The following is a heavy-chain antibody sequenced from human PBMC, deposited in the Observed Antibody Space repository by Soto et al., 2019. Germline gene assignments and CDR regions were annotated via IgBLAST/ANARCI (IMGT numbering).Heavy chain of an antibody. CDR2: VFYTGFT. J-gene: IGHJ4*02. CDR1: GGSISGSYYY. D-gene: IGHD1-20*01. CDR3: ATSQKGYNWNYFDH. Sequence: SETLSLTCAVSGGSISGSYYYWAWLRQSPGKGPEWSGSVFYTGFTSYNPSLESRVSVSVATSKSQFSLKLSAVTAADTAVYYCATSQKGYNWNYFDHWGQGALVTVSS. V-gene: IGHV4-39*01.